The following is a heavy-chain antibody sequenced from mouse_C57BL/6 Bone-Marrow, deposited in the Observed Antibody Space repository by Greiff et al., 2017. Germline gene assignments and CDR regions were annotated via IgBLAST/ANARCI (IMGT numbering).Heavy chain of an antibody. CDR1: GYTFTSYW. CDR3: ARWVAY. CDR2: IDPSDSYT. V-gene: IGHV1-59*01. J-gene: IGHJ3*01. Sequence: VQLQQPGAELVRPGTSVKLSCKASGYTFTSYWMHWVKQRPGQGLEWIGVIDPSDSYTNYNQKFKGKATLTVDTSSSTAYMQLSSLTSEDSSVCYCARWVAYWGQGTLVTVSA.